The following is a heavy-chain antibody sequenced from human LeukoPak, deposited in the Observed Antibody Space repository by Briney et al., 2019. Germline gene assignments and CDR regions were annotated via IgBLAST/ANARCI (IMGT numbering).Heavy chain of an antibody. CDR3: ARGSPPDY. V-gene: IGHV3-30*03. J-gene: IGHJ4*02. CDR2: ISYDGSNK. CDR1: GFTFSSYG. Sequence: AGRSLRLSCAASGFTFSSYGMHWVRQAPGKGLEWVAVISYDGSNKYYADSVEGRFTISRDNSKNTLYLQMNSLRTEDTAVYYCARGSPPDYWGQGTLVTVSS.